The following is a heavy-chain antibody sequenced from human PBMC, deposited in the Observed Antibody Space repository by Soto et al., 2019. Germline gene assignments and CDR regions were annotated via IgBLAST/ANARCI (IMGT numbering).Heavy chain of an antibody. CDR1: GFTFSSYA. CDR2: ISVSGGST. V-gene: IGHV3-23*01. CDR3: ASITRYDTPYY. Sequence: EVQLLESGGGLLQPGGSLRLSCAASGFTFSSYAMSWVRQPPGKGLAWVSGISVSGGSTYYADSVKGRFTISRDNSKNTLYLQMHSLRAEGTAVYYCASITRYDTPYYWVQGTLVTVSS. D-gene: IGHD3-22*01. J-gene: IGHJ4*02.